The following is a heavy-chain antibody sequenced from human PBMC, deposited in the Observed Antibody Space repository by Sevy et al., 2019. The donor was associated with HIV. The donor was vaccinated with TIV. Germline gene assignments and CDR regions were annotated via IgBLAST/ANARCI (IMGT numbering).Heavy chain of an antibody. D-gene: IGHD3-9*01. CDR3: ARGGYFYDNAAYYAFDS. CDR2: IWSDGAYQ. J-gene: IGHJ4*02. V-gene: IGHV3-33*01. CDR1: GFTFSSYA. Sequence: GGSPRLSCEASGFTFSSYAMHWVRQAPGKGLEWVAIIWSDGAYQYHGDSVKGRFIISRDNAKNTLYLQMNSLRVEDTAIYYCARGGYFYDNAAYYAFDSWGQGTLVTVSS.